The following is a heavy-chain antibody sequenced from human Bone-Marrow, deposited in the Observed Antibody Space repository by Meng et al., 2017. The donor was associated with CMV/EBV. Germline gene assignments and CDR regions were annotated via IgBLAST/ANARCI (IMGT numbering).Heavy chain of an antibody. J-gene: IGHJ4*02. CDR3: ARQNTVVTPFDY. CDR2: IHPHRGDT. D-gene: IGHD4-23*01. V-gene: IGHV1-2*02. CDR1: GYTFTSYD. Sequence: ASVKVSCKASGYTFTSYDINWVRQATGQGLEWMGWIHPHRGDTNYAQQFQGRVTLTRDTSINTGYMELTRLTSDDTALYYCARQNTVVTPFDYWGQGTLVTVSS.